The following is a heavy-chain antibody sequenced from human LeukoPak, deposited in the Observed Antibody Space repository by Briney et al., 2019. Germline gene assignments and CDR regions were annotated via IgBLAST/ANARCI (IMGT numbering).Heavy chain of an antibody. Sequence: RTGGSLRLSCAASGFTFDDYGMSWVRQAPGKGLEWVSGINWNGGSTGYADSVKGRFTISRDNAKNSLYLQMNSLRAEDTAVYYCARDVVVTANFNWFDPWGQGTLVTVSS. CDR3: ARDVVVTANFNWFDP. CDR2: INWNGGST. CDR1: GFTFDDYG. V-gene: IGHV3-20*04. D-gene: IGHD2-21*02. J-gene: IGHJ5*02.